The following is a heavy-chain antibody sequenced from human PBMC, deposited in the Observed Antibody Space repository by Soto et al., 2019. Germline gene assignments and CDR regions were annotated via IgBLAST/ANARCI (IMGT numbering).Heavy chain of an antibody. V-gene: IGHV3-66*01. D-gene: IGHD6-13*01. Sequence: GGSLRLSCAASGFTVSSYYMSWVRQAPGKGLEWVSVIYSAGSADFADSVKGRFTISRDNSKNTLYLQMSSLRADDTAVYYCARVPSSSYHYFDYWGQGTLVTVSS. CDR1: GFTVSSYY. CDR2: IYSAGSA. J-gene: IGHJ4*02. CDR3: ARVPSSSYHYFDY.